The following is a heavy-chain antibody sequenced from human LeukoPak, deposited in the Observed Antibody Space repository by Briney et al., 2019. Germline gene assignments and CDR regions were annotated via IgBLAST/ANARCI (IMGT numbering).Heavy chain of an antibody. J-gene: IGHJ5*02. V-gene: IGHV1-69*13. CDR2: IIPIFGTT. Sequence: SVKVSCKASGDTVSSNGISWVRQAPGQGLEWMGGIIPIFGTTHYAQKFQGRVTITADESTSTAYMELSSLRSEDTAVYYCARSGRSSGWKSNWFDPWGQGTLVTVSS. D-gene: IGHD6-19*01. CDR1: GDTVSSNG. CDR3: ARSGRSSGWKSNWFDP.